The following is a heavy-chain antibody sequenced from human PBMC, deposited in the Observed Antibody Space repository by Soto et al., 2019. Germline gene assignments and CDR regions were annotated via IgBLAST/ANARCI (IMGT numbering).Heavy chain of an antibody. CDR3: ARVNRYSSSWYAGWFDP. CDR1: GYTFTSYG. CDR2: ISAYNGNT. D-gene: IGHD6-13*01. V-gene: IGHV1-18*01. Sequence: ASVKVACKASGYTFTSYGSGWVRQAPGQGLEWMGWISAYNGNTNYAQKLQGRVTMTTDTSTSTAYMELRSLRSDDTAVYYCARVNRYSSSWYAGWFDPWGQGTLVTVSS. J-gene: IGHJ5*02.